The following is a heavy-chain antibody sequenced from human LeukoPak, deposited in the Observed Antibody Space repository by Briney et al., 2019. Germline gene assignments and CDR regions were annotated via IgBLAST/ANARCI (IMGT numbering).Heavy chain of an antibody. CDR2: ISWDGGST. Sequence: GGSLRLSCAASGFTFDDYAMHWVRQAPGKGLEWVSLISWDGGSTYYADSVKGRFTISRDNSKNSLYLQMNSLRAEDTALYYCAKDIRPSGEYYFDYWGQGTLVTVSS. CDR1: GFTFDDYA. J-gene: IGHJ4*02. CDR3: AKDIRPSGEYYFDY. V-gene: IGHV3-43D*03. D-gene: IGHD3-10*01.